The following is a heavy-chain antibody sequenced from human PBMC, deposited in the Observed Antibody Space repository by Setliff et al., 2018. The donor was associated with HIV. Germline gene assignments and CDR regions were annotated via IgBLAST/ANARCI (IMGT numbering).Heavy chain of an antibody. J-gene: IGHJ3*02. Sequence: ASVKVSCKASGYTFTNYGISWVRQAPGQGLEWMGWISAYNGNTNYAQKLQGRVTMTTDTSTSTAYMELRSLRSDDTAVYYCASRLKWLIPHRGAFDIWGQGTMVTVSS. CDR2: ISAYNGNT. V-gene: IGHV1-18*01. CDR1: GYTFTNYG. CDR3: ASRLKWLIPHRGAFDI. D-gene: IGHD6-19*01.